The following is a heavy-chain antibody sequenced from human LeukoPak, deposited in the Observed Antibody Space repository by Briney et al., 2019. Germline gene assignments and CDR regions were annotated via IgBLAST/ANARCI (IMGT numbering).Heavy chain of an antibody. V-gene: IGHV3-11*01. D-gene: IGHD2-2*01. J-gene: IGHJ6*04. CDR3: ARDPRGGVVPGAMGV. CDR2: ISSSGTTI. CDR1: GFTFSDYY. Sequence: GGALRLSCAAPGFTFSDYYMSWIRKAPGKGLEWVSYISSSGTTIYYADSVKGRFTISRDNGQSSLYLQMNSLRAEDTAVYYCARDPRGGVVPGAMGVWGKGTTVTVCS.